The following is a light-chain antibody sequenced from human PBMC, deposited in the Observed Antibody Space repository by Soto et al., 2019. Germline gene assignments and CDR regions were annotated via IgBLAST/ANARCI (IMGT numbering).Light chain of an antibody. V-gene: IGLV2-11*01. J-gene: IGLJ3*02. CDR3: CSYAGSYDWV. CDR2: EVT. CDR1: SSDVGGYNY. Sequence: QSVLTQPHSVSGSPGQTVTISCTGTSSDVGGYNYVSWYQQHPGKAPKVLIYEVTKRPSGVPDRFSGSKSGNTASLTISGLQAEDEADYYCCSYAGSYDWVFGGGTKLTVL.